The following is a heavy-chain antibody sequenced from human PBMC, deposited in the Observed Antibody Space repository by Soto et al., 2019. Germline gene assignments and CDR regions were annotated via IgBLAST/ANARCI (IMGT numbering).Heavy chain of an antibody. CDR2: FNHSGST. D-gene: IGHD6-19*01. CDR3: ARERSGWPDAFDI. Sequence: PSETLSLTCAVYGGSCSGYYWCCKRQRPGKGLECIGEFNHSGSTNYNPSLKSRVTISVDTYKNKFSLKLSSVTAADTAVYYCARERSGWPDAFDISGQGAMVIVSS. J-gene: IGHJ3*02. V-gene: IGHV4-34*01. CDR1: GGSCSGYY.